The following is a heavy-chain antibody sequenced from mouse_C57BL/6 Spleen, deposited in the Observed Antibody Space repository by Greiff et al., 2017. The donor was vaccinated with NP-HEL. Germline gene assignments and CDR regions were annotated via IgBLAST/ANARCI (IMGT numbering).Heavy chain of an antibody. CDR2: ISNGGGST. J-gene: IGHJ3*01. CDR3: ARHEAGSSYGFAY. Sequence: EVKLVESGGGLVQPGGSLKLSCAASGFTFSDYYMYWVRQTPEKRLEWVAYISNGGGSTYYPDTVKGRFTISRDNAKNTLYLQMSRLKSEDTAMYYCARHEAGSSYGFAYWGQGTLVTVSA. CDR1: GFTFSDYY. D-gene: IGHD1-1*01. V-gene: IGHV5-12*01.